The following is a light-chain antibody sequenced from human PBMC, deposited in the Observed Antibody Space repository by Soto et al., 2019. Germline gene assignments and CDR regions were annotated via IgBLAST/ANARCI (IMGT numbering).Light chain of an antibody. Sequence: DIQMTQSPSSVSASVGDRVTITCRASQDINNWLAWYQHKAGQAPKLLIFAASNLQSGVPSRFSGSGSGTEFTLVISSLHPEDFATYYCQQVNSFPKTFGQGTKVEI. J-gene: IGKJ1*01. V-gene: IGKV1-12*01. CDR3: QQVNSFPKT. CDR2: AAS. CDR1: QDINNW.